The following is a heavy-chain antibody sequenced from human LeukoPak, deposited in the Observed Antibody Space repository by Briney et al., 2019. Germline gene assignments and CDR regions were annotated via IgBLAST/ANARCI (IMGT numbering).Heavy chain of an antibody. CDR2: IRYDGGNK. Sequence: GGSLRLSCAASGFTFSSYGMHWVRQAPGKGLEWVAFIRYDGGNKYYADSVRGRFTISRDNSKNTLYLQMNSLRAEDTAVYYCAKDQYSSSWYGGVDYWGQGTLVTVSS. J-gene: IGHJ4*02. CDR3: AKDQYSSSWYGGVDY. CDR1: GFTFSSYG. V-gene: IGHV3-30*02. D-gene: IGHD6-13*01.